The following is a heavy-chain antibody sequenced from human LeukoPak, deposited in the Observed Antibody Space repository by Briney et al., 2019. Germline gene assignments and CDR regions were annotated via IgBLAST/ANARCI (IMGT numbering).Heavy chain of an antibody. Sequence: GGSLRLSCAASGFTFSSYEMNWVRQAPGKGLEWVSYISSSGSTIYYADSVKGRFTISRDNAKNSLYLQMNSLRAEDTAVYYCARRGFSSGWYYFDYWAREPWSPSPQ. D-gene: IGHD6-19*01. CDR2: ISSSGSTI. CDR3: ARRGFSSGWYYFDY. V-gene: IGHV3-48*03. J-gene: IGHJ4*02. CDR1: GFTFSSYE.